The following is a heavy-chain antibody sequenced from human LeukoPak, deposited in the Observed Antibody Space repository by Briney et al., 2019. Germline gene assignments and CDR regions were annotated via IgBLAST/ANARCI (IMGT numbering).Heavy chain of an antibody. CDR2: IYTSGST. CDR3: ARGARIQSWLDYTDY. D-gene: IGHD5-18*01. CDR1: GGSISSYY. J-gene: IGHJ4*02. V-gene: IGHV4-4*07. Sequence: SETLSLTCTVSGGSISSYYWSWIRQPAGKGLEWIGRIYTSGSTNYNPSLKSRVTMSVDTSKNQFSLKLSSVTAADTAVYYCARGARIQSWLDYTDYWGQGTLVTVSS.